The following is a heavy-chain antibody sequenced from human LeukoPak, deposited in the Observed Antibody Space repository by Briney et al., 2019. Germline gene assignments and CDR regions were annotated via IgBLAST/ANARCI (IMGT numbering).Heavy chain of an antibody. J-gene: IGHJ3*02. V-gene: IGHV3-7*03. D-gene: IGHD3-3*01. Sequence: PGGSLRLSCAASGFTFSNYWMTWVRQAPGKGLEWVANIKQDGSEKYYVDSVKGRFTISRDNAKNSLYLQMNSLRAEDTALYYCARDFWSGYHTKWAFDIWGQGTMVTVSS. CDR3: ARDFWSGYHTKWAFDI. CDR1: GFTFSNYW. CDR2: IKQDGSEK.